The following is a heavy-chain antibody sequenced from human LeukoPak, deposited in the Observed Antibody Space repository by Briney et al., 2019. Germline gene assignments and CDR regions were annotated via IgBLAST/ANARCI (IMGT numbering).Heavy chain of an antibody. V-gene: IGHV3-53*01. CDR1: GFTVSSNY. J-gene: IGHJ3*02. Sequence: GGSLRLSCAASGFTVSSNYMSWVRQAPGKGLEWVSVIYSGGSTYYADSVKGRLTISRDNSKNTLYLQMNSPRAEDTAVYYCARDSSGYDLGGAFDIWGQGTMVTVSS. CDR2: IYSGGST. CDR3: ARDSSGYDLGGAFDI. D-gene: IGHD5-12*01.